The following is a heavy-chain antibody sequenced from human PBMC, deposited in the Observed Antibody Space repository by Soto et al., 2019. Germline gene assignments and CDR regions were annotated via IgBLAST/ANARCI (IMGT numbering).Heavy chain of an antibody. V-gene: IGHV3-11*01. J-gene: IGHJ4*02. D-gene: IGHD6-19*01. CDR1: GFTFSDYY. Sequence: GGSLRLSCAASGFTFSDYYMSWIRQAPGKGLEWVSYISSSGSTIYYADSVKGRFTISRDNAKNSLYLQMNSLRAEDTAVYYWALFPVAGIAVAGTVRSFDYWGQGTLVTVSS. CDR3: ALFPVAGIAVAGTVRSFDY. CDR2: ISSSGSTI.